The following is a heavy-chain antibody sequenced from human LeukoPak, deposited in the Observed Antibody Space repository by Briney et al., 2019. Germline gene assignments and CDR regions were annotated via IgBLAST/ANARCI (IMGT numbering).Heavy chain of an antibody. D-gene: IGHD2-21*01. J-gene: IGHJ4*02. CDR2: IYYSGST. CDR3: ARGVVIAPQTFDY. Sequence: SSETLSLTCTVSGFSIIRGFYWTWIRQPPGKGLEWIGCIYYSGSTNYNPSLKSRVTISVDTSKNQFSLKLSSVTAADTAVYYCARGVVIAPQTFDYWGQGTLVTVSS. V-gene: IGHV4-61*01. CDR1: GFSIIRGFY.